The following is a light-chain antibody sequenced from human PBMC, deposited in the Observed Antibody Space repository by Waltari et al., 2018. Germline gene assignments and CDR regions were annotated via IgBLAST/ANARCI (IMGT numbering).Light chain of an antibody. V-gene: IGKV3-15*01. CDR2: GAS. CDR1: QSIRSN. CDR3: QQYDNWPPIT. J-gene: IGKJ2*01. Sequence: EIVMTQSPATLSVSPGERATLSCRASQSIRSNLAWYRQKPGQAPRLLIYGASFRATGVPARFSGSGSGTEFTLTISSLHSEDFAIYYCQQYDNWPPITFGQGTKLEMK.